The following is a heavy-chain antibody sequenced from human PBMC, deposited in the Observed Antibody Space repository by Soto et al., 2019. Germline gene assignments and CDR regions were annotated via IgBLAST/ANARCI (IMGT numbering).Heavy chain of an antibody. CDR3: ARGYRQSGYSSSWVFDY. D-gene: IGHD6-13*01. CDR2: MYYSGST. Sequence: QVQLRESGPGLVKPSQTLSLTCTVSGGSINSGGYYWNWIRQHPGKGLAWLGYMYYSGSTYNNPVLRRQVSIAADTAENHFSLKLRSVTAADTAVYLCARGYRQSGYSSSWVFDYWGQGTLVNVSS. V-gene: IGHV4-31*01. J-gene: IGHJ4*02. CDR1: GGSINSGGYY.